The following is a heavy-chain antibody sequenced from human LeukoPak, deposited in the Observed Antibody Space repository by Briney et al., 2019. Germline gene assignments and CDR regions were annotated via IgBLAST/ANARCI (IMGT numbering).Heavy chain of an antibody. CDR2: IWYDGSNK. V-gene: IGHV3-33*01. CDR1: GFTFSSYG. D-gene: IGHD3-10*01. CDR3: ARGGSYYGSGGYYFDY. J-gene: IGHJ4*02. Sequence: GRSQRLSCAASGFTFSSYGMHWVRQAPGKGLEWVAVIWYDGSNKYYADSVKGRFTISRDNSKNTLYLQMNSLRAEDTAVYYCARGGSYYGSGGYYFDYWGQGTLVTVSS.